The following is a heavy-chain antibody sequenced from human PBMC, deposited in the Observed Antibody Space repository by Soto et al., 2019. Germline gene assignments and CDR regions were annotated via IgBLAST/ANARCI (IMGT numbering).Heavy chain of an antibody. CDR1: VFTFSSYS. CDR2: ISGSGGST. D-gene: IGHD6-19*01. V-gene: IGHV3-23*01. J-gene: IGHJ5*02. Sequence: WGSLIISCAASVFTFSSYSMSWVRQAPGKGLEWVSAISGSGGSTYYADSVKCRFTISRDNSKNTLYLQMNSLRAEDTAVYYCAKEGYDSGWYWESWGQGALVTVSS. CDR3: AKEGYDSGWYWES.